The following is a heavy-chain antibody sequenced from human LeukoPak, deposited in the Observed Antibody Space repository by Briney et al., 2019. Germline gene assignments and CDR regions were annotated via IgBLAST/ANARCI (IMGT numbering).Heavy chain of an antibody. V-gene: IGHV3-23*01. CDR1: GFTFSGHA. Sequence: GGSLRLSCAASGFTFSGHAMGWVRQAPGKGLEWVSSITGSGGGTYYGDSVKGRFTISRDNSMNTLFLQMNSLRPQDPAVYYCAKDGGGSLEWLPPMDVWGQGTTVTVSS. D-gene: IGHD3-3*01. J-gene: IGHJ6*02. CDR3: AKDGGGSLEWLPPMDV. CDR2: ITGSGGGT.